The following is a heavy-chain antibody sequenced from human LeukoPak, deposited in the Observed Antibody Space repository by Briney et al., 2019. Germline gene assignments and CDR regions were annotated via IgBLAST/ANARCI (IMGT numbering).Heavy chain of an antibody. D-gene: IGHD1-20*01. CDR1: GFTFSSHW. Sequence: GGSPRLSCAASGFTFSSHWMSWVRQAPGKGLEWVANINQDGSAKSFVGSVKGRFSISRDNGNNSLFLQMNSLRADDTAVYYCARNRGYNSFDIWGQGTMVTVSS. V-gene: IGHV3-7*01. CDR3: ARNRGYNSFDI. J-gene: IGHJ3*02. CDR2: INQDGSAK.